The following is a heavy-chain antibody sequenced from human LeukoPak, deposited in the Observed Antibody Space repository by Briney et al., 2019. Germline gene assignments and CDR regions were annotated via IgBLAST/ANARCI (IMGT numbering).Heavy chain of an antibody. Sequence: GGSLRLSCAASGFTFSSYWMSWVRQAPGKGLEWVANIKQDGSEKYYVDSVKGRFTISRDNAKNSLYLQMNTLRAEDTAVYYCARNYARWLQFGGFDIWGQGTMVTVSS. V-gene: IGHV3-7*05. CDR2: IKQDGSEK. CDR1: GFTFSSYW. CDR3: ARNYARWLQFGGFDI. D-gene: IGHD5-24*01. J-gene: IGHJ3*02.